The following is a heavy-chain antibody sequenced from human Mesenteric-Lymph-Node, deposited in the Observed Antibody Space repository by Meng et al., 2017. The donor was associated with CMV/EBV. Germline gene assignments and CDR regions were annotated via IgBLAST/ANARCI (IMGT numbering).Heavy chain of an antibody. J-gene: IGHJ5*02. CDR1: GFTFSGYS. Sequence: EVQLVESGGGLVKPGGSLRLSCAASGFTFSGYSRNWVRQAPGKGYADSVKGRFTISRDDSKNSVYVQMNSLRAEDTAVYYCARAIDYGDPNWFDPWGQGTLVTVSS. D-gene: IGHD4-17*01. V-gene: IGHV3-21*06. CDR3: ARAIDYGDPNWFDP.